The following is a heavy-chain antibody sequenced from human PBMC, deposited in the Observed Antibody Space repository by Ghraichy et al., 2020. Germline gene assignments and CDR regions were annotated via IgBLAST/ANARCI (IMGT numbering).Heavy chain of an antibody. V-gene: IGHV4-30-4*01. CDR3: AREKVLVVAQMGWVYLFAL. D-gene: IGHD2-8*02. J-gene: IGHJ3*01. CDR1: GGSISSGDYN. Sequence: SETLSLTCTLSGGSISSGDYNWSWLRQPPGKALEWIGYISYTGNTIYNPSLKSRLSISRDTSKNQLSRKLGSVTASDTAVYFCAREKVLVVAQMGWVYLFALWCQATLVSVSS. CDR2: ISYTGNT.